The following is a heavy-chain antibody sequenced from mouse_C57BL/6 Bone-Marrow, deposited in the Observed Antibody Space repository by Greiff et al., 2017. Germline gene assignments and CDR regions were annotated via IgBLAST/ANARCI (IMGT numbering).Heavy chain of an antibody. CDR3: ASDCYGSSAFDD. CDR1: GFTFSSYA. Sequence: EVKLMESGGGLVKPGGSLKLSCAASGFTFSSYAMSWVRQTPEKRLEWVATISDGGSYTYYTDNVKGRFTITRDNAKNNLYLQMSHLKSEDSAMYYGASDCYGSSAFDDWGQGTTLTVS. J-gene: IGHJ2*01. V-gene: IGHV5-4*03. CDR2: ISDGGSYT. D-gene: IGHD1-1*01.